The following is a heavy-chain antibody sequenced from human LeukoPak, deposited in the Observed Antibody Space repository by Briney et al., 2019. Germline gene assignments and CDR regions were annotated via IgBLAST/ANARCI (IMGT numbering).Heavy chain of an antibody. D-gene: IGHD3-22*01. J-gene: IGHJ6*03. CDR2: IYYSGST. CDR1: GGSISSYY. CDR3: ARDRRYSDNSGYYYSHYYMDV. Sequence: SETLSLTCTVSGGSISSYYWSWIRQPPGKGLEWIGYIYYSGSTNYNPSLKSRVTISVDTSKNQLSLNLRSVTAADTAVYYCARDRRYSDNSGYYYSHYYMDVWGKGITVTVSS. V-gene: IGHV4-59*01.